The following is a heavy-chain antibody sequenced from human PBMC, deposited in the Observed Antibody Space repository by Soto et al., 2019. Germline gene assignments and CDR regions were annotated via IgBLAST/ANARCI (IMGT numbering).Heavy chain of an antibody. CDR3: ARDLAYDSSASRAFDI. Sequence: ASGKVSCKASGYTFTSYGISWERQAPGQGLEWMGWISAYNGNTNYAQKLQGRVTMTTDTSTSTAYMELRSLRSDDTAVYYCARDLAYDSSASRAFDIWGQGTMVTVSS. J-gene: IGHJ3*02. CDR1: GYTFTSYG. CDR2: ISAYNGNT. D-gene: IGHD3-22*01. V-gene: IGHV1-18*04.